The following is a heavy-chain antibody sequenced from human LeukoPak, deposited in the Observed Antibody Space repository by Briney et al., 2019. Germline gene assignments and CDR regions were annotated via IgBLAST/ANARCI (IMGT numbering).Heavy chain of an antibody. CDR3: ASQGEVVPAEAYYYYYMDV. V-gene: IGHV1-69*05. CDR1: GGTFSSYA. D-gene: IGHD2-2*01. Sequence: ASVKVSCEASGGTFSSYAISWVRQAPGQGLEWMGGIIPIFCTANYVQKFQGRVTITTDESTSTAYMELSSLRSEDTAVYYCASQGEVVPAEAYYYYYMDVWGKGTTVTVSS. CDR2: IIPIFCTA. J-gene: IGHJ6*03.